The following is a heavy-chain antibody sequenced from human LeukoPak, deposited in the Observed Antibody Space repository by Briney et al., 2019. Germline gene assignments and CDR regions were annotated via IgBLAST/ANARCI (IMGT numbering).Heavy chain of an antibody. V-gene: IGHV3-15*01. J-gene: IGHJ3*02. Sequence: GGSLRLSCAASGFTFSNAWMSWVRQAPGKGLEWVGRIKSKTDGVTTDYAAPVKGRFTISRDDSKNTLYLQMNSLKTEDTAVYYYTTDRVDYDYVWGSYHAFDIWGQGTMVTVSS. CDR1: GFTFSNAW. CDR3: TTDRVDYDYVWGSYHAFDI. D-gene: IGHD3-16*02. CDR2: IKSKTDGVTT.